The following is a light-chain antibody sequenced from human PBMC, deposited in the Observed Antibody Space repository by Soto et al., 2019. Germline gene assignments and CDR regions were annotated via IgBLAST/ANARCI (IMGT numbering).Light chain of an antibody. V-gene: IGKV1-9*01. J-gene: IGKJ4*01. CDR3: QQVNNYPLT. Sequence: DIQLTHSPSFLSDSVGHRVSTTCRASQGISTFLAWYQQKPGKAPQRLIYAASTLQSGVPSRFSGSGSGTEFTLTISSLQPEDFATYFCQQVNNYPLTLGGGSKVDIK. CDR2: AAS. CDR1: QGISTF.